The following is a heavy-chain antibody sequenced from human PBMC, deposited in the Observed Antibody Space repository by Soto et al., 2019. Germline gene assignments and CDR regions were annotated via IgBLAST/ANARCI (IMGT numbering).Heavy chain of an antibody. Sequence: TSETLSLTCAVYGGSFSGYYWSWFRQPPGKGLEWIGEINHSGSTNYNPSLKSRVTISVDTSKNQFSLKLSSVTAADTAVYYCARRYGTVFDYWGQGTLVTVS. V-gene: IGHV4-34*01. CDR1: GGSFSGYY. J-gene: IGHJ4*02. CDR3: ARRYGTVFDY. CDR2: INHSGST. D-gene: IGHD6-13*01.